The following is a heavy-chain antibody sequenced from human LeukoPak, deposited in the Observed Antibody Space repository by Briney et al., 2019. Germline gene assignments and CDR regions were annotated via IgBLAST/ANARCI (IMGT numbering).Heavy chain of an antibody. J-gene: IGHJ4*02. D-gene: IGHD6-19*01. CDR3: ASQPPAVAGTHPFDY. Sequence: GASVKVSCKASGYTFTSYAMHWVRQAPGQRLEWMGWINAGNGNTKYSQKLQGGVTITRDTSASTAYMELSSLRSEDTAVYYCASQPPAVAGTHPFDYWGQGTLVTVSS. V-gene: IGHV1-3*01. CDR1: GYTFTSYA. CDR2: INAGNGNT.